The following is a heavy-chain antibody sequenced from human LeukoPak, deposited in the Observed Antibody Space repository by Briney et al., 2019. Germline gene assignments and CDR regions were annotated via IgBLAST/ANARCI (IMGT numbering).Heavy chain of an antibody. D-gene: IGHD6-13*01. J-gene: IGHJ4*02. V-gene: IGHV3-15*01. CDR2: IKSKTDGGTT. Sequence: GGSLRLSCAASGFTFSNAWMSWVRQAPRKGLEWVGRIKSKTDGGTTDYAAPVKGRFTISRDDSKNTLYLQMNSLKTEDTAVYYCTTDPAGIAAAGTSGDYWGQGTLVTVSS. CDR3: TTDPAGIAAAGTSGDY. CDR1: GFTFSNAW.